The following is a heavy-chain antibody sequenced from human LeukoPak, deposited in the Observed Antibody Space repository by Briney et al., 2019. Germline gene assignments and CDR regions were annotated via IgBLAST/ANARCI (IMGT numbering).Heavy chain of an antibody. D-gene: IGHD1-1*01. V-gene: IGHV3-30*04. CDR3: ARDRPAAGTGSYYYYGMDV. CDR1: GFTFSSYA. Sequence: GGSLRLSCAASGFTFSSYAMHWVRQAPGKGLEWVAVISYDGSNKYYADSVKGRITISRDNSKNTLYLQMNSLRAEDTAVYYCARDRPAAGTGSYYYYGMDVWGQGTTVTVSS. J-gene: IGHJ6*02. CDR2: ISYDGSNK.